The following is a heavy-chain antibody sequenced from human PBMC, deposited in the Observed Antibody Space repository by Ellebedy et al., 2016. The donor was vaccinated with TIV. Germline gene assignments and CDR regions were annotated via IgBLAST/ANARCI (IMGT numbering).Heavy chain of an antibody. V-gene: IGHV4-38-2*02. CDR2: MYHSGST. Sequence: MPGGSLRLSCSVSGSSISSGYSWGWIRPPPGRGLAWIGSMYHSGSTYYSPSLKSRVTISVDTSKNQLSLRLSSVTSADTAVYYCARVVATGRMRRYYSDYWGQGTLVAVSS. D-gene: IGHD2-15*01. CDR3: ARVVATGRMRRYYSDY. CDR1: GSSISSGYS. J-gene: IGHJ4*02.